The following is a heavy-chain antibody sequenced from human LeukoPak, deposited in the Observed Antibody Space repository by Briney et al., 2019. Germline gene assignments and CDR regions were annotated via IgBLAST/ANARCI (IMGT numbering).Heavy chain of an antibody. J-gene: IGHJ3*02. D-gene: IGHD3-10*01. CDR1: GYSIGSGYY. CDR2: IYQDGSA. Sequence: SETLSLTCSVSGYSIGSGYYWGWIRQPPGKGLEWIGNIYQDGSAYYNPSLNSRVTISVDKSKNQFSLKLSSVTVADTAVYYCVNSGYYYGLGSLPWAAFDIWGQGTMVTVSS. CDR3: VNSGYYYGLGSLPWAAFDI. V-gene: IGHV4-38-2*02.